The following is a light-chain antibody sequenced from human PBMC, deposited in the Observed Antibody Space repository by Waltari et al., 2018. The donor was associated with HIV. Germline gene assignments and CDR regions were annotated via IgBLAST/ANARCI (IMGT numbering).Light chain of an antibody. CDR1: QGISSY. CDR3: QQYYSYPLT. CDR2: TAS. Sequence: AIRMTQSPSSFSASTGDRVTITCRASQGISSYLAWYQQKPGNAPKLLIYTASTLQSWVPSRFSGSGSGTDFTLTISCLQSEDFATYYCQQYYSYPLTCGGGTKVEIK. J-gene: IGKJ4*01. V-gene: IGKV1-8*01.